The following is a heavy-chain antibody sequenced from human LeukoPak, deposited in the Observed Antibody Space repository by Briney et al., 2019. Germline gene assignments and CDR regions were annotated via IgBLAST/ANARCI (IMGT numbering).Heavy chain of an antibody. CDR2: IKQDGSEK. J-gene: IGHJ6*03. V-gene: IGHV3-7*01. Sequence: GGSLRLSCAASGLTFSSYWMSWVRQAPGKGLEGVANIKQDGSEKYYVESVKSRFTISRDNAKNSLYLQMNSLRAEDTAVYYCARGAGYCSSTTCSDYYYMDVWGKGTTVTVSS. D-gene: IGHD2-2*01. CDR1: GLTFSSYW. CDR3: ARGAGYCSSTTCSDYYYMDV.